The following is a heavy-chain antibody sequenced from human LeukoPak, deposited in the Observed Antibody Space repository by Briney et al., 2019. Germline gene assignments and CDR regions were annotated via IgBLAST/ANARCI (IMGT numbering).Heavy chain of an antibody. J-gene: IGHJ4*02. V-gene: IGHV3-66*01. CDR2: VTSAGST. CDR1: RFTLSRNY. D-gene: IGHD4-23*01. CDR3: AKGMTTVVNSAGFSHD. Sequence: GGSLRLSCAAPRFTLSRNYMSWARLAPGKGLEWVSIVTSAGSTHYATSVKGRFIISRDNSKETVYLQMNSLRAEDTAVYYFAKGMTTVVNSAGFSHDWGQGTLVT.